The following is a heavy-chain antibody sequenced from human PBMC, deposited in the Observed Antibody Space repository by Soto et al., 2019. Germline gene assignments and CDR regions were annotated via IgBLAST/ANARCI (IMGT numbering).Heavy chain of an antibody. Sequence: SDTLSLTCTVFGGSISSSSYYWGWIRQPPGKGLEWIGSVDYSGSTYYNPSVKSRLTFSIDTSKNQFSLALTSVTAADTAVYYCAAYGSSSHEEEYWGQGTLVTVSS. D-gene: IGHD6-6*01. J-gene: IGHJ4*01. CDR2: VDYSGST. CDR3: AAYGSSSHEEEY. V-gene: IGHV4-39*01. CDR1: GGSISSSSYY.